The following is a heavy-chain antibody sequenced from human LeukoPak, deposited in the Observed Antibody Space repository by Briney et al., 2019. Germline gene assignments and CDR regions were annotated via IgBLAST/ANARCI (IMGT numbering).Heavy chain of an antibody. CDR1: GFTFSSYW. V-gene: IGHV3-7*01. CDR2: IKQDGSEK. CDR3: ATPTLVVPAAIPHWFDP. D-gene: IGHD2-2*01. Sequence: PGGSLRLSCAASGFTFSSYWMSWVRQAPGKGLEWVANIKQDGSEKYYVDSVKGRFTISRDNSKNTLYLQMNSLRAEDTAVYYCATPTLVVPAAIPHWFDPWGQGTLVTVSS. J-gene: IGHJ5*02.